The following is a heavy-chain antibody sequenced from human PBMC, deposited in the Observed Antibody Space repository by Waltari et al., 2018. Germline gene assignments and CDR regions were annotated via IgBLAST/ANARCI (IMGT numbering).Heavy chain of an antibody. CDR3: TSWRVVAGTGWFDS. V-gene: IGHV3-23*04. Sequence: DVQLVESGGGLVQPGGSLRLSCAASGFSFSNYDRAWVRQAPGKGLEWVSGIRNSGGNTYYGDSVKGRFAISRDNSRNTLHLQMNGLRAEDTAIYYCTSWRVVAGTGWFDSWGQGTLVTVSS. J-gene: IGHJ5*01. CDR2: IRNSGGNT. D-gene: IGHD2-15*01. CDR1: GFSFSNYD.